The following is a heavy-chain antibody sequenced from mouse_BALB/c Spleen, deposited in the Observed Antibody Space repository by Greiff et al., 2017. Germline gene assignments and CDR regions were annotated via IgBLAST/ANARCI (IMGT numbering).Heavy chain of an antibody. J-gene: IGHJ4*01. D-gene: IGHD1-1*01. CDR2: INPYNDGT. CDR1: GYTFTSYV. Sequence: LQQSGPELVKPGASVKMSCKASGYTFTSYVMHWVKQKPGQGLEWIGYINPYNDGTKYNEKFKGKATLTSDKSSSTAYMELSSLTSEDSAVYYCARAPYYYGSSGGAMDYWGQGTSVTVSS. CDR3: ARAPYYYGSSGGAMDY. V-gene: IGHV1-14*01.